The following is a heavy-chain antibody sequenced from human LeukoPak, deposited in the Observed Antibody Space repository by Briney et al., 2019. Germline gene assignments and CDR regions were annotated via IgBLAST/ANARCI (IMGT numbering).Heavy chain of an antibody. CDR1: GFTFSSYS. V-gene: IGHV3-21*01. CDR3: ARSPVGQQLDYLFDY. J-gene: IGHJ4*02. CDR2: ISSSSRYI. Sequence: PGGSLRLSCAASGFTFSSYSMNWVRQAPGKGLEWVSFISSSSRYIYYADSVTGRFTISRDNAKNSLYLQMNSLRAEDTAVYYCARSPVGQQLDYLFDYWGQGTLVTVSS. D-gene: IGHD6-13*01.